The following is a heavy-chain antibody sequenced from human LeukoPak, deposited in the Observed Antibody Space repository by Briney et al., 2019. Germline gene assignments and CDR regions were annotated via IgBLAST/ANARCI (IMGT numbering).Heavy chain of an antibody. CDR2: TYYRSTWYN. V-gene: IGHV6-1*01. D-gene: IGHD2-2*01. CDR3: ARRLTQYDCFDP. CDR1: GDSSSSNSVT. J-gene: IGHJ5*02. Sequence: SQTLSLTCAISGDSSSSNSVTWNWIRQSPSRGLEWLGRTYYRSTWYNDYAVSVRGRITVNPDTSKNQFSLHLNSVTPEDTAVYYCARRLTQYDCFDPWGQGILVTVSS.